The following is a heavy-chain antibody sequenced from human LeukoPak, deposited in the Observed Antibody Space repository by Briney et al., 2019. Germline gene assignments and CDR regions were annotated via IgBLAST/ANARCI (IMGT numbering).Heavy chain of an antibody. Sequence: GGSLRLSCAASGFNFKDYYMSWIRQAPGKGLEWVSYITTGRTLSYADSVKGRFTISRDNAKNSLFLQMKSLRVEDKAVYYCARVVSSRSTVGFDPWGQGTLVTVSS. J-gene: IGHJ5*02. CDR3: ARVVSSRSTVGFDP. D-gene: IGHD5/OR15-5a*01. CDR2: ITTGRTL. CDR1: GFNFKDYY. V-gene: IGHV3-11*04.